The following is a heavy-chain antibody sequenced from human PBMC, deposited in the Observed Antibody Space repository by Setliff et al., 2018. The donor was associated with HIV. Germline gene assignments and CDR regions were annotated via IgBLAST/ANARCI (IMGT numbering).Heavy chain of an antibody. CDR3: AREVVGATERYYFDY. J-gene: IGHJ4*02. CDR1: GGTFSSYA. Sequence: SVKVSCKASGGTFSSYAISWVRQAPGQGLEWMGGIIPILGIANYAQKFQGRVTITADESTGTAYMELSSLRAEDTAVYYCAREVVGATERYYFDYWGQGTLVTVSS. CDR2: IIPILGIA. V-gene: IGHV1-69*10. D-gene: IGHD1-26*01.